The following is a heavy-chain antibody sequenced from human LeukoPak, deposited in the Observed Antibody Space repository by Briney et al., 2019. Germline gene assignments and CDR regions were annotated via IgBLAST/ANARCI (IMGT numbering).Heavy chain of an antibody. D-gene: IGHD5-18*01. V-gene: IGHV3-7*01. CDR2: IKQDGSEK. Sequence: GGSLRPSCAASGFTFSSYWMSWVRQAPGKGLEWVANIKQDGSEKYYVDSVKGRFTISRDNAKNSLYLQMNSLRAEDTAVYYCARGYSYGPKGKFDYWGQGTLVTVSS. CDR3: ARGYSYGPKGKFDY. CDR1: GFTFSSYW. J-gene: IGHJ4*02.